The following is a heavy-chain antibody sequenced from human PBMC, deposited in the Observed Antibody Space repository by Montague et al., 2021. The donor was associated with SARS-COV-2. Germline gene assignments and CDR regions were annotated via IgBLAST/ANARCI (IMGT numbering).Heavy chain of an antibody. CDR1: GFTFSSYS. J-gene: IGHJ2*01. D-gene: IGHD5-18*01. Sequence: SLRLSCAASGFTFSSYSMNWVRQAPGKGLEWVSSISSSSSYIYYADSVKGRFTIPRDNAKNSLYLQMNSLRAEDTAVDYCARDQGYRYANSYWYFDLWGRGTLVTVSS. CDR2: ISSSSSYI. V-gene: IGHV3-21*01. CDR3: ARDQGYRYANSYWYFDL.